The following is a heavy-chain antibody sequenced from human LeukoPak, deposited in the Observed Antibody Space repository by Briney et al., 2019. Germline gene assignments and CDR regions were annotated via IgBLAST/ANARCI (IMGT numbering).Heavy chain of an antibody. CDR3: ARQFCTNGVCLFDY. V-gene: IGHV6-1*01. CDR1: GDSVSSNSAA. J-gene: IGHJ4*02. CDR2: TYYRSKWYD. Sequence: PSQTLSLTCDISGDSVSSNSAAWNWIRQSPSRGLEWLGRTYYRSKWYDDYAVSVKSRITINPDTSKNQFSLQLNSVTPEDTAVYYCARQFCTNGVCLFDYWGQGTLVTVSS. D-gene: IGHD2-8*01.